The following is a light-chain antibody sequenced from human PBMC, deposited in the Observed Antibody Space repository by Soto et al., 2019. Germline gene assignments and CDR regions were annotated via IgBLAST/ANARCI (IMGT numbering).Light chain of an antibody. CDR1: QSISTW. V-gene: IGKV1-5*03. J-gene: IGKJ1*01. CDR3: QQYNSYSRT. Sequence: DIQMTQSPSTLSASVGDRVTITCRANQSISTWLAWYQQEPGKAPKLLIYKASHLDSGVPSRFSGSGSGTEFTLTISSLQPDDFPTYYCQQYNSYSRTFGQGTKVEIK. CDR2: KAS.